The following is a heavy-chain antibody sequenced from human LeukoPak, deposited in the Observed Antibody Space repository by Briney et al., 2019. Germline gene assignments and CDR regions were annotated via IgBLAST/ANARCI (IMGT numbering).Heavy chain of an antibody. V-gene: IGHV5-51*01. J-gene: IGHJ6*02. CDR3: ARLRGYCSGGSCYYYYYGMDV. Sequence: GESLKISCKGSGYSFTSYWIGWVRQMPGKGLEWMGIIYPGDSDTRYSPSFQGQVTISADKSISTAYLQWSSLKASDTAMYYCARLRGYCSGGSCYYYYYGMDVWGQGTTVTVSS. CDR1: GYSFTSYW. CDR2: IYPGDSDT. D-gene: IGHD2-15*01.